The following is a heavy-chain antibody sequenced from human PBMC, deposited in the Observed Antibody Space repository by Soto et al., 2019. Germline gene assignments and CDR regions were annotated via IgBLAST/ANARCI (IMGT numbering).Heavy chain of an antibody. CDR3: ANGSGSYYNGYYYYGMDV. J-gene: IGHJ6*02. CDR2: IIPIFGTA. Sequence: EASVKVSCKASGGTFSSYAISWVRQAPGQGLEWMGGIIPIFGTANYAQKFQGRVTITADESTSTAYMELSSLRSEDTAVYYCANGSGSYYNGYYYYGMDVWGQGTTVTVSS. D-gene: IGHD3-10*01. CDR1: GGTFSSYA. V-gene: IGHV1-69*13.